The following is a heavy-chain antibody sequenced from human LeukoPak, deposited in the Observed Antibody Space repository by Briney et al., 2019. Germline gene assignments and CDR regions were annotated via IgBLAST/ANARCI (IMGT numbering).Heavy chain of an antibody. CDR2: INPSGGST. CDR3: AKPTRGGWYLKYFDY. CDR1: GYTFTSYY. D-gene: IGHD6-19*01. V-gene: IGHV1-46*01. J-gene: IGHJ4*02. Sequence: GASVKVSCKASGYTFTSYYMHWVRQAPGQGLEWMGIINPSGGSTSYAQKFQGRVTMTRDTSTSTVYMELSSLRAEDTAVYYCAKPTRGGWYLKYFDYWGQGALVTVPS.